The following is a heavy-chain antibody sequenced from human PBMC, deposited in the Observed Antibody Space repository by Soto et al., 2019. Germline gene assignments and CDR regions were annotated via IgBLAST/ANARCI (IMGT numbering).Heavy chain of an antibody. D-gene: IGHD4-17*01. CDR2: IYYSGST. CDR3: AGAYGDYGFDY. J-gene: IGHJ4*02. V-gene: IGHV4-59*01. Sequence: SETLSLTCTVSGGSISSYYWSWIRQPPGKGLEWIGYIYYSGSTNYNPSLKSRVTISVDTSKNQFSLKLSSVTAADTAVYYCAGAYGDYGFDYWGQGTLVTVSS. CDR1: GGSISSYY.